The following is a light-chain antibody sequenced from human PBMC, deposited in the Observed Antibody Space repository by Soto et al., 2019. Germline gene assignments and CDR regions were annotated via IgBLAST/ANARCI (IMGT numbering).Light chain of an antibody. J-gene: IGLJ1*01. CDR1: SSDVGGYNY. V-gene: IGLV2-14*01. Sequence: QSALTQPASVSGSPGQSITISCTGTSSDVGGYNYVSWYQQHPGKAPQLMIYGVSHRPSGVSNRFSGSKSGNTASLTISGLQAEDEADYYCDSYTVSSTRVFGTGTKVTVL. CDR2: GVS. CDR3: DSYTVSSTRV.